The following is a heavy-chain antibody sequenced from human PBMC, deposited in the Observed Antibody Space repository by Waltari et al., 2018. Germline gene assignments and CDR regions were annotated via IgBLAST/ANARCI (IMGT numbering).Heavy chain of an antibody. CDR2: IIPIFRTA. J-gene: IGHJ4*02. Sequence: QGELVQSGAEVKKPGSSVKVSCKASGGTFSSYAISWVRQAPGQGLEWMGGIIPIFRTANYAQKFPGRVTITTDESTSTAYMELSSLRSEDTAVYYCARTDIVVVPAAQHSLDYWGQGTLVTVSS. CDR3: ARTDIVVVPAAQHSLDY. V-gene: IGHV1-69*05. D-gene: IGHD2-2*01. CDR1: GGTFSSYA.